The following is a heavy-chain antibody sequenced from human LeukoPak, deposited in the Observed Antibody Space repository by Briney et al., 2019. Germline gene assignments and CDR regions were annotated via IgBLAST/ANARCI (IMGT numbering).Heavy chain of an antibody. CDR3: ARRGRSSSNFDF. Sequence: SGESLKISCKGSGYRFNAYWIAWVRQMPGKGLEWMGIHPDDSDTRYSPSFQGQVTISADKSVRTAYLQWSSLKASDTAIYYCARRGRSSSNFDFWGQGTLVTVSS. V-gene: IGHV5-51*01. D-gene: IGHD6-6*01. CDR2: HPDDSDT. CDR1: GYRFNAYW. J-gene: IGHJ4*02.